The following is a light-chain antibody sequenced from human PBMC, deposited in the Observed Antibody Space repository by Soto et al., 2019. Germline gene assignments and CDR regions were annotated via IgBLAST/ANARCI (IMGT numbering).Light chain of an antibody. CDR3: CSYTSSSTDV. Sequence: QSALTQPASVSGSPGQSITISCTGTGSDVGGYNYVSWYQQYPGKAHKLMIYDVSNRPSGVSNRFSGSKSGNTAALIIFGLQAEDEADYYCCSYTSSSTDVFGTGTKVTVL. J-gene: IGLJ1*01. CDR1: GSDVGGYNY. CDR2: DVS. V-gene: IGLV2-14*01.